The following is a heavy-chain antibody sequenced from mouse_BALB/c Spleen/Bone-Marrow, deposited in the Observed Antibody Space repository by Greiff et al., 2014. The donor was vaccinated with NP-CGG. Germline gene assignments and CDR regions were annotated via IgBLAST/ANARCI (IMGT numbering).Heavy chain of an antibody. V-gene: IGHV1-14*01. CDR1: GYTFTSYV. J-gene: IGHJ4*01. D-gene: IGHD2-3*01. CDR3: AREDGYYGMDY. CDR2: INPYNDGT. Sequence: VQLQQSGPELVKPGASVKMSCKASGYTFTSYVLHWVKQKPGQGLEWIGYINPYNDGTKSNEKFKGKATLTSDKSSSTAYMELSSLTSEDSAVDYCAREDGYYGMDYWGQGTSVTVSS.